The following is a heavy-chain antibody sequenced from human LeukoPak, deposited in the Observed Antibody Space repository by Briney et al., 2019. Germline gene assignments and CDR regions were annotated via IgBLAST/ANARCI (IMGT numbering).Heavy chain of an antibody. CDR1: GYTFTSYY. Sequence: ASVKVSCKASGYTFTSYYMHWVRQAPGQGLEWMGIINPSGGSTSYAQKSQGRVTMTRDTSTSTVYMELSSLRSEDTAVYYCARESRQLVAVYWGQGTLVTVSS. V-gene: IGHV1-46*01. CDR3: ARESRQLVAVY. D-gene: IGHD2-15*01. CDR2: INPSGGST. J-gene: IGHJ4*02.